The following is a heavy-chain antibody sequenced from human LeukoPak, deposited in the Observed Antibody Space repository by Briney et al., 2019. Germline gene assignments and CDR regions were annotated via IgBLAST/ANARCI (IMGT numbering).Heavy chain of an antibody. Sequence: PSETLSLTCTVSGGSVSSGSYYWSWIRQPPGKGLEWIGYIYYSGNTNYNPSLKSRVTISVDTSKNQFSLKLSSVTAADTAVYYCAREGLATMIRRLIPYWGQGTLVTVSS. D-gene: IGHD3-10*01. V-gene: IGHV4-61*01. CDR2: IYYSGNT. J-gene: IGHJ4*02. CDR1: GGSVSSGSYY. CDR3: AREGLATMIRRLIPY.